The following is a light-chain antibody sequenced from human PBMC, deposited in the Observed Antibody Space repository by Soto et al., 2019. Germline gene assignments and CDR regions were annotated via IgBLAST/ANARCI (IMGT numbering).Light chain of an antibody. J-gene: IGLJ3*02. CDR2: LNSDGSH. CDR3: QTWGTGIEV. Sequence: QSVLTQSPSASASLGASVKLTCTLSSGHSSYTIAWHQQQPEKGPRYLMTLNSDGSHSKGDGIPDRFSGSSSGAERYLSISSLQSEDEADYYCQTWGTGIEVFGGGTQLPVL. CDR1: SGHSSYT. V-gene: IGLV4-69*01.